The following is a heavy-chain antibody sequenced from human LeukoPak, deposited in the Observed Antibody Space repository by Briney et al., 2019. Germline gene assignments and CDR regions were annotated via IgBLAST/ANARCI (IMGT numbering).Heavy chain of an antibody. Sequence: GASVKVSCKASGYPFIDYYLHWVRQAPGQGLEWMGCINPNTGDTNSEQNFQGRVIMTRDTSITTAYMELSRLKSDDTALYYCASKGAGHCYDASCMGSFDLWGQGTTVAVSS. CDR2: INPNTGDT. CDR1: GYPFIDYY. V-gene: IGHV1-2*02. J-gene: IGHJ3*01. CDR3: ASKGAGHCYDASCMGSFDL. D-gene: IGHD2-15*01.